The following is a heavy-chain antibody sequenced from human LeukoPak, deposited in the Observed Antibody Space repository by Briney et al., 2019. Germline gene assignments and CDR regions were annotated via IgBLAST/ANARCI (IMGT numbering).Heavy chain of an antibody. V-gene: IGHV4-59*02. J-gene: IGHJ5*02. CDR3: ARDERSWFDP. Sequence: SETLSLTCTVSGGSVSSYYWSWIRQPPGKGLEWIGYKYNSGSSNYNPSLKSRVTISVDTSKNQFSLKLSSATAADTAVYYCARDERSWFDPWGQGTLVTVSS. CDR2: KYNSGSS. CDR1: GGSVSSYY.